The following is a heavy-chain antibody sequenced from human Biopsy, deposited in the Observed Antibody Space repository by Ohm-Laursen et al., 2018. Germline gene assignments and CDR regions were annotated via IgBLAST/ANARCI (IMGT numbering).Heavy chain of an antibody. CDR1: GFTFSNYA. CDR3: AKINPSSIYYYYGIDV. J-gene: IGHJ6*02. CDR2: ISGSAGST. Sequence: SLRLSCSASGFTFSNYAMSWVRQAPGKGLEWVSAISGSAGSTNYADSVKGRFTISRDNSKNTLYLQLNSLRAEDTALYYCAKINPSSIYYYYGIDVWGQGATVTVSS. V-gene: IGHV3-23*01.